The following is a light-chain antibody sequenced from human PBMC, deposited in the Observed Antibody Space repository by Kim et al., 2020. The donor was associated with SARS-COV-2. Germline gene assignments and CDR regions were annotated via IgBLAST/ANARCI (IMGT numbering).Light chain of an antibody. CDR1: SSDVGSYNL. CDR3: CSYAGSTTFVL. J-gene: IGLJ3*02. Sequence: QSISISCTGTSSDVGSYNLVSWYQQHPGKASKLMIYEVINRPSGVSNRFSGSKSGNTASLTISGLQAEDEADYYCCSYAGSTTFVLFGGGTQLTVL. V-gene: IGLV2-23*02. CDR2: EVI.